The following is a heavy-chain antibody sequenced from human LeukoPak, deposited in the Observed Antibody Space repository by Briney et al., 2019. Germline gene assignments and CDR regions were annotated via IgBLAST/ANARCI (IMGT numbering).Heavy chain of an antibody. V-gene: IGHV1-2*02. CDR1: SYTFTSYG. Sequence: GASVKVSCKASSYTFTSYGISWVRQAPGQGLEWMGWINPNSGGTNYAQKFQGRVTMTRDTSISTAYMELSRLRSDDTAVYYCARGVGDYGGNPSKRHYYYYYYMDVWGKGTTVTVSS. CDR3: ARGVGDYGGNPSKRHYYYYYYMDV. J-gene: IGHJ6*03. CDR2: INPNSGGT. D-gene: IGHD4-23*01.